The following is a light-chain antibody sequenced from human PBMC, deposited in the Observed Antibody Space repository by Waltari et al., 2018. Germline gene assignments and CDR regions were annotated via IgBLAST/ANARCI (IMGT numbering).Light chain of an antibody. CDR1: QSISSY. V-gene: IGKV1-39*01. Sequence: DIQMTQSPSSLSASVGDRVTITCRASQSISSYLNWYQQKPGKALKLRIYAASSLQSGVPSRFSVSGSGTDFTLTISSLQPEDFATYYCQQSYSTPPMYTFGQGTKLEIK. J-gene: IGKJ2*01. CDR2: AAS. CDR3: QQSYSTPPMYT.